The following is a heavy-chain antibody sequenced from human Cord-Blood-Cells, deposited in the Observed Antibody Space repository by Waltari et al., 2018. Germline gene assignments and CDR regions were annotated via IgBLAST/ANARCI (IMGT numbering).Heavy chain of an antibody. D-gene: IGHD3-10*01. V-gene: IGHV4-38-2*02. Sequence: QVQLQESGPGLVKPSETLXLTXTXSGYXISSGYYWGWIRQHPGKGLEWIGSIYHGGSTYYNPSLKSRVTISVDTSKNQFSLKLSSVTAADTAVYYCARDYYGSGSDAFDIWGQGTMVTVSS. CDR3: ARDYYGSGSDAFDI. CDR2: IYHGGST. CDR1: GYXISSGYY. J-gene: IGHJ3*02.